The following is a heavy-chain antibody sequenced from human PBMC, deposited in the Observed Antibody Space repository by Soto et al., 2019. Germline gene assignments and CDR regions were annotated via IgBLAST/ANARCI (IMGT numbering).Heavy chain of an antibody. Sequence: QVQLEQSGAEVKKPGSSVKVSCKASGGTFRTSDISWVRQAPGQGLEWMGGIMPLFRTPDNAQKFQGRVIITADEVTGTAYMELSGLRSDDTAVYYWARDKGRPQLCGNYYYLLDVWGRGTTITVSS. CDR1: GGTFRTSD. D-gene: IGHD3-16*01. J-gene: IGHJ6*02. V-gene: IGHV1-69*12. CDR3: ARDKGRPQLCGNYYYLLDV. CDR2: IMPLFRTP.